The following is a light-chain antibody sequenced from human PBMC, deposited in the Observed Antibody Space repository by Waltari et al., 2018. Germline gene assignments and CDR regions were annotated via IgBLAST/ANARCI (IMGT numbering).Light chain of an antibody. Sequence: DIVMTQSPLSLPVTLGEPASIPCRSSQILLGSNGYNYLDWYVQKPGQSPQVLIYLGSNRASGVPDRISGSGSGTDFTLKISRVEADDVGVYYCLQALQVPATFGPGTRVEIK. CDR2: LGS. CDR3: LQALQVPAT. J-gene: IGKJ3*01. CDR1: QILLGSNGYNY. V-gene: IGKV2-28*01.